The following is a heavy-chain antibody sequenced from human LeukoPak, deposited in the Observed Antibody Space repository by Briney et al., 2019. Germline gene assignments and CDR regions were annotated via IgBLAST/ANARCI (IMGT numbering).Heavy chain of an antibody. Sequence: SETLSLTCTVSGGSISSSSYYWGWIRQPPGKGLEWIGSIYYSGSTYYNPSLKSRVTISVDTSKNQFSLRLSSVTAADAAVYYCARHSSWGTWLHTKGTFDPWGQGTLVTVSS. V-gene: IGHV4-39*01. CDR2: IYYSGST. D-gene: IGHD5-12*01. CDR3: ARHSSWGTWLHTKGTFDP. J-gene: IGHJ5*02. CDR1: GGSISSSSYY.